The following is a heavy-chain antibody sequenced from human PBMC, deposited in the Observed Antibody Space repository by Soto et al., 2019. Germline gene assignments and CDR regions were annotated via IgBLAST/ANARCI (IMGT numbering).Heavy chain of an antibody. CDR3: ARVPFRSSWSKGMDV. CDR1: GYTFTSYY. V-gene: IGHV1-46*01. CDR2: VNPSGGST. Sequence: ASVKVSCKASGYTFTSYYMHWVRQAPGQGLEWMGIVNPSGGSTSYAQKFQGRVTMTRDTSTSTVYMELSSLRSEDTAVYYCARVPFRSSWSKGMDVWGQGTTVTVSS. D-gene: IGHD6-13*01. J-gene: IGHJ6*02.